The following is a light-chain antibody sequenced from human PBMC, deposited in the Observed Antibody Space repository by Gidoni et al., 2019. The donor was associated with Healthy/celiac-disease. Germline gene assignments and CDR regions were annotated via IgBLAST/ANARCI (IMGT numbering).Light chain of an antibody. Sequence: QSALTQPASVSASPRPSITISCTGTSSDVGGYNYVSWYQQHPGKAPKLMIYDVNNRPSGVSNLFSGSNAGNTASLTISGHDAEDEADYYCSSYTSSSTLVFGGGTKLTVL. V-gene: IGLV2-14*01. CDR2: DVN. J-gene: IGLJ2*01. CDR1: SSDVGGYNY. CDR3: SSYTSSSTLV.